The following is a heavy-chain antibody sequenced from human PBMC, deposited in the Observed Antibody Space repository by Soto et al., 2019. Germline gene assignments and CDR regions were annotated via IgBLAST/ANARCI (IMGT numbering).Heavy chain of an antibody. CDR3: AKDRVQSGLGEVDY. D-gene: IGHD3-16*01. CDR2: ISYDGSNK. Sequence: QVQLVESGGGVVQPGRSLRLSCAASGFTFSTNGMHWVRQAPGKGLEWVAVISYDGSNKYYADSVKARLTISRDNAKNPLHPQMNSRSAEDTAEYYCAKDRVQSGLGEVDYWGQGTLGTVSS. J-gene: IGHJ4*02. V-gene: IGHV3-30*18. CDR1: GFTFSTNG.